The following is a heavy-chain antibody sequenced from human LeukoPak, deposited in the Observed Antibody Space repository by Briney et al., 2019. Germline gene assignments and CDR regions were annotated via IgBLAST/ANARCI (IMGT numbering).Heavy chain of an antibody. D-gene: IGHD3-10*01. V-gene: IGHV3-23*01. Sequence: GGSLRLSCAASGFTFSSYAMSWVRQAPGKGLEWVSAISGSGGSTYYADSVKGRFTISRDNSKNTLYLQMNSLRAEDTAVYYCAKGRDYYGSGSPFDYWGQGTLVTVSS. J-gene: IGHJ4*02. CDR3: AKGRDYYGSGSPFDY. CDR2: ISGSGGST. CDR1: GFTFSSYA.